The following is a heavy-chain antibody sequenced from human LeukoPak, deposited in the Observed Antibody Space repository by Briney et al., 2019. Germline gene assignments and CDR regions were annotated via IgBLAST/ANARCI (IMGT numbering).Heavy chain of an antibody. V-gene: IGHV3-21*01. CDR1: GFTFSSYG. CDR3: ARAIGQWLVAGMDV. CDR2: ISSSSSYK. Sequence: GGSLRLSCAASGFTFSSYGMHWVRQAPGKGLEWVSSISSSSSYKYYADSVKGRFTISRDNAKNTLYLQMNSLRAEDTAVYYCARAIGQWLVAGMDVWGQGTTVTVSS. D-gene: IGHD6-19*01. J-gene: IGHJ6*02.